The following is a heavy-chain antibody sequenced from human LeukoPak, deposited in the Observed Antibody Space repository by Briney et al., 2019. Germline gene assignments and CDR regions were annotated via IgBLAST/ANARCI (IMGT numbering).Heavy chain of an antibody. CDR2: MNPNSGNT. Sequence: VASVKVSCKASGYTFTSYDINWVRQATGQVLEWMGWMNPNSGNTGYAQKFQGRVTMTRNTSISTAYMELSSLRSEDTAVYYCARLQDCSSTSCSPGFDPWGQGTLVTVSS. V-gene: IGHV1-8*01. CDR1: GYTFTSYD. CDR3: ARLQDCSSTSCSPGFDP. J-gene: IGHJ5*02. D-gene: IGHD2-2*01.